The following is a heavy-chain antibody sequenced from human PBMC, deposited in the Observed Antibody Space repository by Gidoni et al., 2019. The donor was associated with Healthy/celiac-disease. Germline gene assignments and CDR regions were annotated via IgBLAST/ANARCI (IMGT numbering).Heavy chain of an antibody. CDR1: GFTFDAYA. CDR2: ISWNSGSI. J-gene: IGHJ2*01. V-gene: IGHV3-9*01. D-gene: IGHD2-21*01. Sequence: EVQLVESGGGLVQPGRSLRLSCAASGFTFDAYAMHWVRQAPGKGLEWVSGISWNSGSIGYADSVKGRFTISRDNAKNSLYLQMNSLRAEDTALYYCAKAPYCGGDCSSDWYFDLWGRGTLVTVSS. CDR3: AKAPYCGGDCSSDWYFDL.